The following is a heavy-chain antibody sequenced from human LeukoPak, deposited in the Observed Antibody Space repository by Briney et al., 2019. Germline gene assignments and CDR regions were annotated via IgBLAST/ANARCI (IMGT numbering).Heavy chain of an antibody. CDR1: GYTFGNYW. CDR2: IYPGDSDT. D-gene: IGHD5-24*01. V-gene: IGHV5-51*01. Sequence: GESLKISCQGSGYTFGNYWIAWVRQMPGKGLESMGIIYPGDSDTRYSPSFQGQVTFSADKSISTAYLQWSSLKASDTAMYYCARLSDGYSDYWGQGTLVTVSS. J-gene: IGHJ4*02. CDR3: ARLSDGYSDY.